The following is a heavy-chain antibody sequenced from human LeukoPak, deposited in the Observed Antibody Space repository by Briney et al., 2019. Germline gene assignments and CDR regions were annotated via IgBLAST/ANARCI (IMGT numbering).Heavy chain of an antibody. CDR2: IYSGGST. CDR3: VRDGGDSGYDLDY. J-gene: IGHJ4*02. CDR1: GFTVSSNY. Sequence: PGGSLRLSCAASGFTVSSNYMSWVRQAPGKGLEWVSVIYSGGSTYYADSVKGRFTISRDNSKNTLYLQMNSLRAEDTAVYYCVRDGGDSGYDLDYWGQGTLVTVSS. D-gene: IGHD5-12*01. V-gene: IGHV3-53*01.